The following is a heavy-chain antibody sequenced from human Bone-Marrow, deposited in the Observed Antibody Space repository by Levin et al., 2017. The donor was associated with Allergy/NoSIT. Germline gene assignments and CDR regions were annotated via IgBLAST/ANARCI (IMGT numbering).Heavy chain of an antibody. Sequence: GGSLRLSCAASEFTFSNYDMHWVRQATGKGLEWLSSIGPGGDTYYSGSVRGRFTISRENAKNAFYLQMNSLRAGDTAVYYCTREGKGDFNDAFDIWGQGTMVTVSS. V-gene: IGHV3-13*01. CDR3: TREGKGDFNDAFDI. CDR1: EFTFSNYD. J-gene: IGHJ3*02. D-gene: IGHD3-16*01. CDR2: IGPGGDT.